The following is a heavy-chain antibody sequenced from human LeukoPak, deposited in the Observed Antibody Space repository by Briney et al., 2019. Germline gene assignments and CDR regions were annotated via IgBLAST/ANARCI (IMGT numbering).Heavy chain of an antibody. V-gene: IGHV1-18*01. Sequence: GASVKVSCKASGYTFTSYGVSWVRQAPGQGLEWMGWISAYNGNTNYAQTLQGRVTMTTDTSTSTAYMELRSLRSDDTAVYYCARTRSPPAFDAFDIWGQGTMVTVSS. J-gene: IGHJ3*02. CDR2: ISAYNGNT. D-gene: IGHD2-2*01. CDR3: ARTRSPPAFDAFDI. CDR1: GYTFTSYG.